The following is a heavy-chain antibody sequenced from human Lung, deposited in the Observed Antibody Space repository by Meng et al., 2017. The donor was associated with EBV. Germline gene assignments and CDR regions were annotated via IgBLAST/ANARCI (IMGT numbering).Heavy chain of an antibody. Sequence: QVRLWVSGGGLVNRGGSLRLSCAASGFTFSAYYMSWIRQAPGKGLEWVSYISSSGSTIYYADSVKGRFTISRDNAKNSLYLQMNSLRAEDTAVYYCARNSSGWYFDYWGQGTLVTVSS. J-gene: IGHJ4*02. V-gene: IGHV3-11*01. CDR3: ARNSSGWYFDY. D-gene: IGHD6-19*01. CDR1: GFTFSAYY. CDR2: ISSSGSTI.